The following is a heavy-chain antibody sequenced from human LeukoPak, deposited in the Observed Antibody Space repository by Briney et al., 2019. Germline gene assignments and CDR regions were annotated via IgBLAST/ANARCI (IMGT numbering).Heavy chain of an antibody. CDR3: TGKRFDP. D-gene: IGHD5-24*01. CDR2: IKQDGSEI. CDR1: GFTFSSNW. V-gene: IGHV3-7*01. Sequence: GGSLRLSCVASGFTFSSNWMSWVRQAPGRGLEWVANIKQDGSEIYYVDSVKGRFTISRDNAKNSLNLQMNSLRAEDTAVYYCTGKRFDPWGQGTLVIVSS. J-gene: IGHJ5*02.